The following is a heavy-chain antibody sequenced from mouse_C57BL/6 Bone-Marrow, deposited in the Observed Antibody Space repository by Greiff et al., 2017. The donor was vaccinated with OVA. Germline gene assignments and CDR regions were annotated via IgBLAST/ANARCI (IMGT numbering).Heavy chain of an antibody. V-gene: IGHV10-1*01. CDR2: IRSKSNNYAT. CDR1: GFSFNTYA. D-gene: IGHD2-5*01. CDR3: VRHSNYYAMDY. Sequence: EVQRVESGGGLVQPKGSLKLSCAASGFSFNTYAMNWVRQAPGKGLEWVARIRSKSNNYATYYADSVKDSFTISRDDSESMLYLQMNNLKTEDTAMYYCVRHSNYYAMDYWGQGTSVTVSS. J-gene: IGHJ4*01.